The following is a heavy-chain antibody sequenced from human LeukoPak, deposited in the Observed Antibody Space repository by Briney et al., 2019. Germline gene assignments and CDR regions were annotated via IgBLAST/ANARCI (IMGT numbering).Heavy chain of an antibody. Sequence: SVKVSCKASGGTFSSYAISWVRQAPGQGLEWMGGIIPIFGTANYAQKFQGRVTITADESTSTAYMELSSLRSEDTAVYYCARGGHQRYFDCLSDYWGQGTLVTVSS. J-gene: IGHJ4*02. V-gene: IGHV1-69*13. CDR2: IIPIFGTA. D-gene: IGHD3-9*01. CDR1: GGTFSSYA. CDR3: ARGGHQRYFDCLSDY.